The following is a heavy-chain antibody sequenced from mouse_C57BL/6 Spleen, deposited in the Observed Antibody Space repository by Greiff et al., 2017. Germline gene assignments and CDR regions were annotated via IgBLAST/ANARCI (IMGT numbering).Heavy chain of an antibody. Sequence: VKVVESGAELVKPGASVKISCKASGYAFSSYWMNWVKQRPGKGLEWIGQIYPGDGDTNYNGKFKGKATLTADKSSSTAYMQLSSLTSEDSAVYFCAREGTGRFAYWGQGTLVTVSA. V-gene: IGHV1-80*01. D-gene: IGHD3-3*01. J-gene: IGHJ3*01. CDR2: IYPGDGDT. CDR3: AREGTGRFAY. CDR1: GYAFSSYW.